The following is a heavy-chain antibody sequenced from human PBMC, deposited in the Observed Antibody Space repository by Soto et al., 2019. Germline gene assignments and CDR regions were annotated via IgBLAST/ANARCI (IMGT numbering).Heavy chain of an antibody. CDR3: ASPTLGPVTTEWGVGY. CDR1: GFTFSSYS. V-gene: IGHV3-48*01. Sequence: GGSLRLSCAASGFTFSSYSMNWVRQAPGKGLEWVSYISSSSSTIYYADSVKGRLTISRDNAKNSLYLQMNSLRAEDTAVYYCASPTLGPVTTEWGVGYWGQGTLVTVSS. CDR2: ISSSSSTI. J-gene: IGHJ4*02. D-gene: IGHD3-3*01.